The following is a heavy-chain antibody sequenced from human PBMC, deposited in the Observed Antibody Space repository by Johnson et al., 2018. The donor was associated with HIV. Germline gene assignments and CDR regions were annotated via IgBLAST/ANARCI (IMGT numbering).Heavy chain of an antibody. CDR3: AKDPGRRDPHAFDI. J-gene: IGHJ3*02. CDR1: GFTFSSYG. D-gene: IGHD2-15*01. CDR2: IRYDGSNK. Sequence: VQLVESGGGVVQPWGSLRLSCAASGFTFSSYGMHWVRQAPGKGLEWVAFIRYDGSNKYYADSVKGRFTISRDNSKNTLYLQMNSLRAEDTAVYYCAKDPGRRDPHAFDIWGQGTMVTVSS. V-gene: IGHV3-30*02.